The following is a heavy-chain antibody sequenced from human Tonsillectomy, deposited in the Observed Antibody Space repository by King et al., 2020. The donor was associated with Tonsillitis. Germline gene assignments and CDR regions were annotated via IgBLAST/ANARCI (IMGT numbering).Heavy chain of an antibody. V-gene: IGHV4-39*01. CDR2: IYNTGCS. D-gene: IGHD3-22*01. Sequence: QLQESGPGLVKPSETLSLTCTVSGGSISTSSYYWSWIRQPPGKGLEWIGSIYNTGCSYSNPSLKTRVTISVATSKNEFSLKLSSVTAADTAVYYCARDPKNFSDSRFEYFQHWGQGTLVTVSS. CDR3: ARDPKNFSDSRFEYFQH. CDR1: GGSISTSSYY. J-gene: IGHJ1*01.